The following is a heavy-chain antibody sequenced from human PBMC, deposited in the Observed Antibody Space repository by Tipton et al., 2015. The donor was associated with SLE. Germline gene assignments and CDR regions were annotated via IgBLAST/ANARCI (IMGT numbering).Heavy chain of an antibody. CDR2: IYYSGSP. J-gene: IGHJ4*02. CDR1: GGSITNSNYF. V-gene: IGHV4-39*07. Sequence: TLSLTCSVSGGSITNSNYFWGWIRQPPGKGLEWIGNIYYSGSPYYNPSLKSRVTISVDTSKNQFSLKLSSVTVADTAVYYCAKDYNYDNADYNWGQGKLVIVSS. D-gene: IGHD4-17*01. CDR3: AKDYNYDNADYN.